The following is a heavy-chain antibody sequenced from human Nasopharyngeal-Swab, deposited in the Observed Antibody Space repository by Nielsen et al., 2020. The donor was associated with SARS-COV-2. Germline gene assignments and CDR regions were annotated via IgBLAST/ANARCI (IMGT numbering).Heavy chain of an antibody. CDR2: ISGSGNT. CDR3: ARDKGVYCSSTSCYKDLYGMDV. D-gene: IGHD2-2*01. CDR1: GFTFRDHA. J-gene: IGHJ6*02. V-gene: IGHV3-23*01. Sequence: GESLKISCEASGFTFRDHAMTWVRQAPGKGLEWVSTISGSGNTHYADSVKGRFTISRDNSKNTVFLQMNSLRAEDTAVYYCARDKGVYCSSTSCYKDLYGMDVWGQGTTVTVSS.